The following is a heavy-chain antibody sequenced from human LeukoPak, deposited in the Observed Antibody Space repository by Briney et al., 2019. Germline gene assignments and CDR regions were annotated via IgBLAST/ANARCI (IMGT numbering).Heavy chain of an antibody. J-gene: IGHJ5*02. CDR3: ARDQLYCSSSTCYQAFDP. CDR2: IYTSGST. Sequence: PSETLSLTCTVSGGSISSGSYYWSWIRQPAGKGLEWIGRIYTSGSTNYNPSLKSRVTISVDTSKNQFSLKLSSVTAADTAVYYCARDQLYCSSSTCYQAFDPWGQGTLVTVSS. CDR1: GGSISSGSYY. V-gene: IGHV4-61*02. D-gene: IGHD2-2*01.